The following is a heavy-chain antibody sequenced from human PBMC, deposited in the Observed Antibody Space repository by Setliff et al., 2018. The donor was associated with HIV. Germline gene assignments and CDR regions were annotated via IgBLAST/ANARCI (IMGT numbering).Heavy chain of an antibody. Sequence: PGGSLRLSCAASGFTFTDYWMHWVRQVPGQGLVWVSRINVDGSSISYADSVKGRFTISRDNAKNTPFLQMNSLRAEDTAVYYCARLPQDVRSSIDFWGQGTLVTVSS. CDR3: ARLPQDVRSSIDF. CDR1: GFTFTDYW. V-gene: IGHV3-74*01. D-gene: IGHD6-6*01. J-gene: IGHJ4*02. CDR2: INVDGSSI.